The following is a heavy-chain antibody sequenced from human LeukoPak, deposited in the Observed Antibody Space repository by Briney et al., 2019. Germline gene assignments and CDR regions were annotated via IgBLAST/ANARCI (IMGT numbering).Heavy chain of an antibody. CDR1: GGTFSSYA. Sequence: ASVKVSCKASGGTFSSYAISWVRQAPGQGLEWMGGIIPIFGTANYAQKFQGRVTITTDESTSTAYMELSSLRSEDTAVYYCASWHSSSWLNWFDPRGQGTLVTVSS. CDR2: IIPIFGTA. CDR3: ASWHSSSWLNWFDP. V-gene: IGHV1-69*05. D-gene: IGHD6-13*01. J-gene: IGHJ5*02.